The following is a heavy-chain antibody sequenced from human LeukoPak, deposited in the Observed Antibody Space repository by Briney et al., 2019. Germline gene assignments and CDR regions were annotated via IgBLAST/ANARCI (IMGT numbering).Heavy chain of an antibody. CDR2: ISSTGSSI. CDR3: ASPPTMTGSK. J-gene: IGHJ4*02. V-gene: IGHV3-11*01. Sequence: GSLRLSCATSGFTFSDYYMSWIRQAPGKGLEWISFISSTGSSIYYADSVKGRFTISRDNANNLVYLQMNDLRLDDSAIYYCASPPTMTGSKWGQRTLVTVSS. D-gene: IGHD2/OR15-2a*01. CDR1: GFTFSDYY.